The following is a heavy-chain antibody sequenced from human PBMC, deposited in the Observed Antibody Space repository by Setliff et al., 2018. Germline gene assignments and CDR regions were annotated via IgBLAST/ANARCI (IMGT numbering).Heavy chain of an antibody. CDR1: GYTFTGYY. Sequence: ASVKVSCKASGYTFTGYYMYWVRQAPGQGLEWMGRINPSSGATIYAQKFQGRVTMTSDTSISTAYMELGRLRSEDTAVYYCARGYRGYYNFWSGSQGANWFDPWGQGTLVTVSS. CDR3: ARGYRGYYNFWSGSQGANWFDP. V-gene: IGHV1-2*06. CDR2: INPSSGAT. J-gene: IGHJ5*02. D-gene: IGHD3-3*01.